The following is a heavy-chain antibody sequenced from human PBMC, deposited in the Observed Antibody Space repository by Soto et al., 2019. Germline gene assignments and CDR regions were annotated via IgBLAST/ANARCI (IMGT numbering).Heavy chain of an antibody. V-gene: IGHV3-13*01. J-gene: IGHJ6*02. CDR3: ARDKTLRSGNYYYYYGMDV. CDR1: GFTFSSYD. CDR2: IGTAGDT. Sequence: GGSLRLSCAASGFTFSSYDMHWVRQATGKGLEWVSAIGTAGDTYYPGSVKGRFTISRENAKNSLYLQMNSLRAEDTAVYYCARDKTLRSGNYYYYYGMDVWGQGTTVTVSS.